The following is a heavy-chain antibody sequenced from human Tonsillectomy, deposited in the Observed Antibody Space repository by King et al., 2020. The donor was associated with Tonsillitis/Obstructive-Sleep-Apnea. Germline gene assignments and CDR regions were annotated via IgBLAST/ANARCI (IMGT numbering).Heavy chain of an antibody. CDR2: IYYSGST. J-gene: IGHJ6*03. V-gene: IGHV4-39*01. CDR1: GGSISSSTYY. CDR3: ARHGLPYYYFYMDV. Sequence: QLQESGPGLVKPSETLSLTCTVSGGSISSSTYYWGWIRQPPGKGLEWIGSIYYSGSTYYNPSLKSRVTISVDTSKNHVSLKLSSVTAADTAVYYCARHGLPYYYFYMDVWGKGNTVTVSS.